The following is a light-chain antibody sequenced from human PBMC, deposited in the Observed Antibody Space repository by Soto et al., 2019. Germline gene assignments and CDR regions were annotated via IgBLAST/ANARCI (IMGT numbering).Light chain of an antibody. CDR2: GAS. Sequence: DIQMTQSPSSLSASVVDRVTITCRTSQSISRYLNWYQQKPGRAPKLLIYGASTLESGVPSRFSGSGSGTDFTLTINNLQPEDFASYFCQESYSTPLNCGGGTKGDIK. CDR1: QSISRY. V-gene: IGKV1-39*01. CDR3: QESYSTPLN. J-gene: IGKJ4*01.